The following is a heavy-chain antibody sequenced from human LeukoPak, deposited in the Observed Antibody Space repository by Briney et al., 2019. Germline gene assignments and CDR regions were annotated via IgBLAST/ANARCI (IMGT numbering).Heavy chain of an antibody. Sequence: PSETLSLTCTVSGGSISSSSYYWGWIRQPPGKGLEWIGSIYYSGSTYYNPSLKSRVTISVDTSKNQFSLKLSSVTAADTAVYYCARHEDCSSTSCYAFGSFDYWGQGTLVTVSS. CDR2: IYYSGST. CDR3: ARHEDCSSTSCYAFGSFDY. D-gene: IGHD2-2*01. V-gene: IGHV4-39*01. J-gene: IGHJ4*02. CDR1: GGSISSSSYY.